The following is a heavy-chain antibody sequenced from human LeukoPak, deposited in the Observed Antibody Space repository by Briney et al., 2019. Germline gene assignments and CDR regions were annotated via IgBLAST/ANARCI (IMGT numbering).Heavy chain of an antibody. J-gene: IGHJ4*02. CDR1: GFTFRSYS. D-gene: IGHD3-22*01. CDR2: ISSSGGTI. V-gene: IGHV3-48*01. CDR3: ARDYHDRTGYYYF. Sequence: PGRSLRLSCAASGFTFRSYSMNWVRQAPGKGLEGGSYISSSGGTIKYPDSVKGRFTVSRDNAENSLFLQMNSLRAEDTAVYYFARDYHDRTGYYYFWGQGTLVTVSS.